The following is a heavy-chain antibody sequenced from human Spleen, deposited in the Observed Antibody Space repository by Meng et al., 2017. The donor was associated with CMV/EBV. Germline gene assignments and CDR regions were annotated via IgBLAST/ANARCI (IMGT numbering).Heavy chain of an antibody. CDR3: AKEGGDFWSGYYVERNWFDT. V-gene: IGHV3-30*02. D-gene: IGHD3-3*01. Sequence: FSRSGIDWVRQAPGKGLEWLAFIRHDSQSKYYTDSVKGRFTISRDNSKSTLYLQLNSVRPDDTAVYYCAKEGGDFWSGYYVERNWFDTWGQGTLVTVSS. J-gene: IGHJ5*02. CDR2: IRHDSQSK. CDR1: FSRSG.